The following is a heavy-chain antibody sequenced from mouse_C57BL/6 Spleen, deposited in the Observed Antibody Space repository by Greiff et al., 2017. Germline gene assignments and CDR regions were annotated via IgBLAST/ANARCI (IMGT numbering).Heavy chain of an antibody. D-gene: IGHD1-1*01. CDR1: GYTFTDYN. V-gene: IGHV1-18*01. J-gene: IGHJ3*01. Sequence: EVQLQQSGPELVKPGASGKIPCKASGYTFTDYNMDWVKQSHGKSLEWIGDINPNNGGTIYNQKFKGKATLTVDKSSSTAYMELRSLTSEDTAVYYCATYYYGSSLRFAYWGQGTLVTVSA. CDR2: INPNNGGT. CDR3: ATYYYGSSLRFAY.